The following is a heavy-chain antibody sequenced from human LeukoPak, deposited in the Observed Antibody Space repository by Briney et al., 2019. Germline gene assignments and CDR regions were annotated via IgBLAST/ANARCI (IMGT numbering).Heavy chain of an antibody. CDR3: AREVGTVVTPGGWFDP. V-gene: IGHV1-69*04. J-gene: IGHJ5*02. CDR2: IIPIFGIA. CDR1: GGTFSSYA. Sequence: SVKVSCKASGGTFSSYAISWVRQAPGQGLEWMGRIIPIFGIANYAQKFQGRVTITADKSTSTAYMELSSLRSEDTAVYYCAREVGTVVTPGGWFDPWGQGTLVTVSS. D-gene: IGHD4-23*01.